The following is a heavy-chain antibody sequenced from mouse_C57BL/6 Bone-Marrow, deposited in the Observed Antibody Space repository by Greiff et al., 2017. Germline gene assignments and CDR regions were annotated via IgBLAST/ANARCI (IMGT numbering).Heavy chain of an antibody. V-gene: IGHV1-56*01. J-gene: IGHJ3*01. CDR3: ANYGSWFAY. Sequence: QVQLQQSGPELVRPGASVKISCKAPGYTFTSHWMQWVRQRPGQGLEWIGEICPGSGSTNYNEKFKGKATLTVDTASSTAYMQLSSLTSVYSAVNFCANYGSWFAYWGQGTLVTVSA. CDR1: GYTFTSHW. CDR2: ICPGSGST. D-gene: IGHD1-1*02.